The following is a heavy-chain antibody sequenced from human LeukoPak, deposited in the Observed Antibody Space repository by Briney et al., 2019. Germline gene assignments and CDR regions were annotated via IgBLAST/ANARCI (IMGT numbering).Heavy chain of an antibody. Sequence: ASVKVSCKASGYTFTSYDISWVRQATGQGLEWMGWMNPNSGNTGYAQRFQGRVTMTRNTSISTAYMELSSLRSDDTAVYYCARDYRPDPLIPLRDYWGQGTLVTVSS. CDR2: MNPNSGNT. CDR3: ARDYRPDPLIPLRDY. V-gene: IGHV1-8*01. J-gene: IGHJ4*02. D-gene: IGHD2-8*01. CDR1: GYTFTSYD.